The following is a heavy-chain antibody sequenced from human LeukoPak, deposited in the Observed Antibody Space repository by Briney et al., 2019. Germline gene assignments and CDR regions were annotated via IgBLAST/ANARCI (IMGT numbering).Heavy chain of an antibody. J-gene: IGHJ4*02. V-gene: IGHV3-9*03. CDR2: ISWSSGSI. CDR3: AKDIGYDSSGRFDY. Sequence: PGRSLRLSCAASGFSLDDYGMHWVRQAPGKGLEWVSGISWSSGSIAYADSVKGRFIISRDNAKNSLYLQMNSLRAEDMALYYCAKDIGYDSSGRFDYWGQGTLVTVSS. CDR1: GFSLDDYG. D-gene: IGHD3-22*01.